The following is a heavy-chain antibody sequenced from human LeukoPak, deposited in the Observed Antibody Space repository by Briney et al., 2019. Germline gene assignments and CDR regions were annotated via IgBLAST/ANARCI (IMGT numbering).Heavy chain of an antibody. V-gene: IGHV3-48*04. CDR3: ARGWDSYTFDY. Sequence: PGGSLRLSCAASGFTFSSYSIHWVRQAPGKGLEWVSFISSDGSTIYSADSVKGRFTISRDNAKNLLHLQMNSLRAEDTAVYYCARGWDSYTFDYWGQGTLVTVSS. D-gene: IGHD3-16*01. CDR2: ISSDGSTI. J-gene: IGHJ4*02. CDR1: GFTFSSYS.